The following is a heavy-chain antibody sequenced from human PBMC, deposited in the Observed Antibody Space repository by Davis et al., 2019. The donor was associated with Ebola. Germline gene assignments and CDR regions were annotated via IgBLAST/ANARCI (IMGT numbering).Heavy chain of an antibody. CDR2: TYYRSKWYN. CDR1: GDSVSSNSAA. V-gene: IGHV6-1*01. Sequence: PSETLSLTCAISGDSVSSNSAAWNWIRQSPSRGLEWLGRTYYRSKWYNDYAVSVKSRITINPDTSKNQFSLQLNSVTPEDTAVYYCARGLGYCSSTSCVANWFDPWGQGTLVTVSS. CDR3: ARGLGYCSSTSCVANWFDP. J-gene: IGHJ5*02. D-gene: IGHD2-2*01.